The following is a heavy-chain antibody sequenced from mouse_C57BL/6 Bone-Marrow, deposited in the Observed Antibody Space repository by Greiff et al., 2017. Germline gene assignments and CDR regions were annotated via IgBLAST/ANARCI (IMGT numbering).Heavy chain of an antibody. J-gene: IGHJ1*03. V-gene: IGHV5-12*01. CDR2: ISNGGGST. CDR1: GFTFSDSY. Sequence: EVKLVESGGGLVQPGGSLKLSCAASGFTFSDSYMYWVRQTPEKRLEWVAYISNGGGSTYYPDTVKGRFTISRDNAKNNLYLQMSRLKSEDTAMYYWAGPRLLRLYWYFDVWGTGTTVTVSS. D-gene: IGHD1-1*01. CDR3: AGPRLLRLYWYFDV.